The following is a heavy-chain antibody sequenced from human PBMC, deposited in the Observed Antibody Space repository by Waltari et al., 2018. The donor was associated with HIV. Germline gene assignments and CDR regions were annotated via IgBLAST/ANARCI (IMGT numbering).Heavy chain of an antibody. CDR3: ARSGWYPLTRYYYYGMDV. V-gene: IGHV3-74*01. J-gene: IGHJ6*02. CDR2: INSDGSST. D-gene: IGHD6-19*01. Sequence: EVQLVESGGGLVQPGGSLRLSCAASGFTFSSYWMHWVRQAPGTGLVWVSRINSDGSSTSYADSVKGRFTISRDNAKNTLYLQMNSLRAEDTAVYYCARSGWYPLTRYYYYGMDVWGQGTTVTVSS. CDR1: GFTFSSYW.